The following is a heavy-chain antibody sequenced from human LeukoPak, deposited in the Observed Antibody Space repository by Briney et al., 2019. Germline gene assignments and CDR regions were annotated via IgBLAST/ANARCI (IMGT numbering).Heavy chain of an antibody. V-gene: IGHV5-10-1*01. CDR1: GYSFTSYW. CDR2: IDPSDSYT. CDR3: ARHRIAASEPPYGMDV. J-gene: IGHJ6*04. D-gene: IGHD6-13*01. Sequence: GESLKISCKGSGYSFTSYWISWVRQMPGKGLEWMGRIDPSDSYTNYSPSFQGHVTISADKSISTAYLLWSSLKASDTAMYYCARHRIAASEPPYGMDVWGKGTTVTVSS.